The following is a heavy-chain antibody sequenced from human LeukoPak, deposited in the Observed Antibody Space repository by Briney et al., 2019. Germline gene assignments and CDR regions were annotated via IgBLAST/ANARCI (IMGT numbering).Heavy chain of an antibody. Sequence: ASVKVSCKASGYTFTSYDINWVRQATGQGLEWMGWMNPNSGNTGYARKFQGRVTITRNTSISTAYMELSSLRSEDTAVYYCARPRSGYYFDYWGQGTLVTVSS. V-gene: IGHV1-8*03. CDR1: GYTFTSYD. J-gene: IGHJ4*02. CDR3: ARPRSGYYFDY. CDR2: MNPNSGNT. D-gene: IGHD3-3*01.